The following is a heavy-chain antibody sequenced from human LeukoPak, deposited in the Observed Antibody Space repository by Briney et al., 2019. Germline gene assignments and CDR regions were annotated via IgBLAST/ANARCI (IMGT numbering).Heavy chain of an antibody. V-gene: IGHV4-39*01. CDR3: ARPAWAAGTNDY. Sequence: SETLSLTCTVSGGSISSSSYYWGWIRQPPGKGLEWIGSIYYSGSTYYNPSLKSRVTISVDTSKNQFSLKLGSVTAADTAVYYCARPAWAAGTNDYWGQGTLVTVYS. CDR2: IYYSGST. J-gene: IGHJ4*02. D-gene: IGHD1-7*01. CDR1: GGSISSSSYY.